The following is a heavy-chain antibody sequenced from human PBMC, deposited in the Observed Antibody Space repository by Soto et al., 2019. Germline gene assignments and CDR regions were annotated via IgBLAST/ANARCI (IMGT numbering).Heavy chain of an antibody. CDR1: GGPFNSYS. CDR2: IIPIFGTA. Sequence: SLELSCKAPGGPFNSYSISWFRQAPGQGLEWMGGIIPIFGTANYAQKFQGRVTITADESTSTAYMELSSLRSEDTAVYYCASLVGADGYNPYFDYWGQGTLVTVSS. D-gene: IGHD1-26*01. V-gene: IGHV1-69*01. CDR3: ASLVGADGYNPYFDY. J-gene: IGHJ4*02.